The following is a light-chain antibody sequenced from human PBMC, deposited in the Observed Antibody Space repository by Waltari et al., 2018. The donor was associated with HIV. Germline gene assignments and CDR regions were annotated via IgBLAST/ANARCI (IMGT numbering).Light chain of an antibody. CDR3: ATWDDNLSGWV. V-gene: IGLV1-40*01. Sequence: QSELTQPPSVSAAPGQRVTISCTGSSSNIGAGYDVHWYQQVPGRAPKVVIYGNSNRPSGVPDRFSGSKSGSSASLAISGLRSEDEADYYCATWDDNLSGWVFGGGTKLTVL. CDR2: GNS. CDR1: SSNIGAGYD. J-gene: IGLJ3*02.